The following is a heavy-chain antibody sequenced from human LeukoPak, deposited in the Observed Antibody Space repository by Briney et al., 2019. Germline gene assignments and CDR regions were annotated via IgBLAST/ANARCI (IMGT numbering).Heavy chain of an antibody. CDR2: IYYSGST. J-gene: IGHJ5*01. CDR1: GGSIRNYY. Sequence: NPSETLSLTCTVSGGSIRNYYWSWIRQPPGKGLEWIGYIYYSGSTYYNPSLKSRVTISVDTSKNQFSLKLSSVTAADTAVYYCAREAHSNWFDPWGQGTLVTVSS. CDR3: AREAHSNWFDP. V-gene: IGHV4-59*12.